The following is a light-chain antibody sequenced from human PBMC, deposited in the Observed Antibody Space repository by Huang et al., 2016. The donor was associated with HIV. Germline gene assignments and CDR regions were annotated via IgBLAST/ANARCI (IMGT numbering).Light chain of an antibody. CDR1: QSVASY. CDR2: DAS. J-gene: IGKJ4*01. Sequence: EIVLTQSPTTLSLSLGERATLSCRVSQSVASYLAWYQQKPGQAPRLLIYDASNRATGIPARFSGSGSGTDFTLTISSLEPEDFAVYYCQQRSNFLTFGGGTKVEIK. CDR3: QQRSNFLT. V-gene: IGKV3-11*01.